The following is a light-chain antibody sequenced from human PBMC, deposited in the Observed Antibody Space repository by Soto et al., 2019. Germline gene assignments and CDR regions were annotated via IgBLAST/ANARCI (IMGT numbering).Light chain of an antibody. V-gene: IGKV1-5*01. J-gene: IGKJ5*01. CDR1: QTISSW. CDR2: DAS. CDR3: QQYHSSSIT. Sequence: VQMTQSPSTLSASVGDRVTITCRASQTISSWLAWYQQKTGKAPNLLIYDASTLERGVPSRFSGTGSGTEFTLTIDSLQPDDFATYYCQQYHSSSITFGQGTRLEIK.